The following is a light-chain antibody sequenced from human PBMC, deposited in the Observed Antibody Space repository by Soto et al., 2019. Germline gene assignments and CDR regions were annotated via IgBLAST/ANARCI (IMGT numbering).Light chain of an antibody. J-gene: IGKJ5*01. CDR3: QQYNDWPLNP. CDR2: KAS. Sequence: IRVTQSPSTLSATVRDRVTITCRASQSTSNWLAWYQQKPGKAPKLLIYKASTLKSGVPSRFSGSGSGTEFTLTISSLQSADVAVHYCQQYNDWPLNPFAQGRILE. CDR1: QSTSNW. V-gene: IGKV1-5*03.